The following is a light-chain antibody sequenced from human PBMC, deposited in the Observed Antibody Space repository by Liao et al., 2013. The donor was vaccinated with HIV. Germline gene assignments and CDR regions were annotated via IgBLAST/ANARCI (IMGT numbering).Light chain of an antibody. CDR2: QDS. Sequence: SYVLTQPPSVSVSPGQTASITCSGDKLGDKYACWYQQKPGQSPVLVIYQDSKRPSGIPERFSGSYSGDTATLTISGTQALDEADYYCQTWDSTTGVFGTGTKVTVL. CDR1: KLGDKY. CDR3: QTWDSTTGV. V-gene: IGLV3-1*01. J-gene: IGLJ1*01.